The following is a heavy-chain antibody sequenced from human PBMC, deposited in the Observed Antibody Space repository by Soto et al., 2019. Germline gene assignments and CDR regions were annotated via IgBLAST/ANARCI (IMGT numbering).Heavy chain of an antibody. CDR1: GFNFDDSA. J-gene: IGHJ4*02. V-gene: IGHV3-9*01. Sequence: GGSLRLSCVASGFNFDDSAMNWVRQVPGKGLEWVSGITWNSGHILYADSVKGRFTISRDNAKKSLYLELNSLRPEDTALYYCAKGRSSMIVVVMDYWGQGTPVTVS. D-gene: IGHD3-22*01. CDR3: AKGRSSMIVVVMDY. CDR2: ITWNSGHI.